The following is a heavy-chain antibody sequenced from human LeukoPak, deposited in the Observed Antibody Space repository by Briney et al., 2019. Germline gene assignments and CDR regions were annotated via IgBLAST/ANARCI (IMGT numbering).Heavy chain of an antibody. CDR3: ASVTYYDSSGYYLGDY. Sequence: GASVKVSSKAFGYTFTAYYIHWVRQAPGQGLEWMGRINPNSGGTNYAQKFQGRVTMTRDTSISTAYMELSRLKSDDTAIYYCASVTYYDSSGYYLGDYWGQGTLVTVSS. D-gene: IGHD3-22*01. J-gene: IGHJ4*02. V-gene: IGHV1-2*06. CDR1: GYTFTAYY. CDR2: INPNSGGT.